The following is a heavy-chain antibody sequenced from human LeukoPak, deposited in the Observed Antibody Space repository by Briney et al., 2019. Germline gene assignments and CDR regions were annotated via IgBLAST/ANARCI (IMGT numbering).Heavy chain of an antibody. CDR2: IYTSGST. CDR3: ARESGSSARKSSFDY. Sequence: PSETLSLTCTVSGGSISSYYWSWIRQPAGKGLEWIGRIYTSGSTNYNPSLKSRVTMSVDTSKNQFSLKLSSVTAADTAVFYCARESGSSARKSSFDYWGQGPLVTVSS. J-gene: IGHJ4*02. D-gene: IGHD1-26*01. V-gene: IGHV4-4*07. CDR1: GGSISSYY.